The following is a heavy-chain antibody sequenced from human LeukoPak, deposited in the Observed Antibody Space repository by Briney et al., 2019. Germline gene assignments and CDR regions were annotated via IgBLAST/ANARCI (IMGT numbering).Heavy chain of an antibody. CDR2: IRSKAYGGTT. CDR1: GFTFGDYA. D-gene: IGHD1-26*01. J-gene: IGHJ1*01. CDR3: TRDPLYSGSYSYYSRYFQH. V-gene: IGHV3-49*04. Sequence: GGSLRLSCTASGFTFGDYAMSWVRQAPGKGLEWVGFIRSKAYGGTTEYAASVKGRFTISRDDSKSIAYLQMNSLKTEDTAVYYCTRDPLYSGSYSYYSRYFQHWGQGTLVTVSS.